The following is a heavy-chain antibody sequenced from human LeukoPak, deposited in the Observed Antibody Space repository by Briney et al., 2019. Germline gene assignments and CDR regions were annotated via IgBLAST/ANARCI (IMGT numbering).Heavy chain of an antibody. J-gene: IGHJ4*02. V-gene: IGHV4-61*08. CDR1: GGSISSGGHY. CDR3: ARSTNDFWSGYFDY. CDR2: INYSGST. Sequence: PSETLSLTCIVSGGSISSGGHYWSWIRQHPGKGLEWIGYINYSGSTNYNPSLKSRVTISVDTSKNQFSLKLSSVTAADTAVYYCARSTNDFWSGYFDYWGQGTLVTVSS. D-gene: IGHD3-3*01.